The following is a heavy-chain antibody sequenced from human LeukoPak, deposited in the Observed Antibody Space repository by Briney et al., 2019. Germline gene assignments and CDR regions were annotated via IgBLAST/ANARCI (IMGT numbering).Heavy chain of an antibody. CDR1: GGSISSYY. Sequence: NPSETLSLTCTVSGGSISSYYWSWIRQPPGKGLEWIGYIYYSGSTNYNPSLKSRVTISVDTSKKQFSLKLSSVTAADTAVYYCARGQRRLYGGNRKYYFDYWGQGTLVTVSS. V-gene: IGHV4-59*12. CDR3: ARGQRRLYGGNRKYYFDY. D-gene: IGHD4-23*01. CDR2: IYYSGST. J-gene: IGHJ4*02.